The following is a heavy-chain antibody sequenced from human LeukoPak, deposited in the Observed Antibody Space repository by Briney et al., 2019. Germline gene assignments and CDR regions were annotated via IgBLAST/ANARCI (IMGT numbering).Heavy chain of an antibody. CDR1: GITFSSYA. Sequence: GGSLRLSCAASGITFSSYAMSWVRQAPGKGLEWVSVISASGDSTYYAGSVKGRFSISRDNSKNTLYLVMNSLRAEDTAIYYCAKGGSYTQNDYWGQGTLVTVSS. CDR2: ISASGDST. D-gene: IGHD1-26*01. J-gene: IGHJ4*02. CDR3: AKGGSYTQNDY. V-gene: IGHV3-23*01.